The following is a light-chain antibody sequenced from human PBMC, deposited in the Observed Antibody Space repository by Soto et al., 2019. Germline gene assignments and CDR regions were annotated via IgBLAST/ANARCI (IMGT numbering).Light chain of an antibody. CDR2: DAS. V-gene: IGKV3-11*01. Sequence: EIVLTQSPATLSLSPGERATLSCRASQSVSSYLAWYQQKPGQAPRLLIYDASNRATGIPARFSGSGSGTDFTLTSSSLEPEDFAVYYCQQRSNWPFTFGPVTKVDIK. CDR3: QQRSNWPFT. CDR1: QSVSSY. J-gene: IGKJ3*01.